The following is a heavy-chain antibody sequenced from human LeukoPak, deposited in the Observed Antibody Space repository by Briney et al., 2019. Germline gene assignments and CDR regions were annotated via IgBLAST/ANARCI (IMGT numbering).Heavy chain of an antibody. Sequence: PSETLSLTCTVSGGSISSSSYYWGWIRQPPGKGLEWIGSIYYSGSTYYNPSLKSRVTISVDTSKNQFSLKLSSVTAADTAVYYCARQAVTPHAFDIWGQGTMVTVSS. CDR3: ARQAVTPHAFDI. D-gene: IGHD2-21*02. J-gene: IGHJ3*02. CDR1: GGSISSSSYY. V-gene: IGHV4-39*01. CDR2: IYYSGST.